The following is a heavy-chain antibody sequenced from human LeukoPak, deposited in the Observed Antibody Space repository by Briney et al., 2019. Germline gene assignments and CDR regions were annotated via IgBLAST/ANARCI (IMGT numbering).Heavy chain of an antibody. D-gene: IGHD3-16*01. CDR1: EFSVGSNY. CDR2: IYSGGST. V-gene: IGHV3-66*01. J-gene: IGHJ5*01. CDR3: ARGTVGDYNWFDS. Sequence: GGSLRLSCAASEFSVGSNYMTWVRQAPGKGLEWVSLIYSGGSTSYADSVKGRFTISRDNAKNMLYLQMNSLRAEDTAVYYCARGTVGDYNWFDSWGQGTLVTVSS.